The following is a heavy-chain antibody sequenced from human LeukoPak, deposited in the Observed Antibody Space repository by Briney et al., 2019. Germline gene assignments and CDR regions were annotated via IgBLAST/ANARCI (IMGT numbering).Heavy chain of an antibody. CDR3: ARGGSYSIDPFDY. Sequence: GSLRPPLCAFGLPPQRQLMHRGRPAPGNGPGWVSRINSGGSSTSYADSVKGRFTISRDNAKNTLYLQMNSLRDEDTAVYYCARGGSYSIDPFDYWGQGTLVTVSS. CDR2: INSGGSST. D-gene: IGHD1-26*01. J-gene: IGHJ4*02. CDR1: LPPQRQL. V-gene: IGHV3-74*01.